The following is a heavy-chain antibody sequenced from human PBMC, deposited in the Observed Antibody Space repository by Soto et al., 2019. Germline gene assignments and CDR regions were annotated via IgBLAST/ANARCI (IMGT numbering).Heavy chain of an antibody. V-gene: IGHV4-39*01. CDR1: GDSITRSGFY. D-gene: IGHD3-10*01. CDR3: ARVRGGDTHVFDF. CDR2: MYHTGST. J-gene: IGHJ4*02. Sequence: QLHLHESGPGLVKPSETLSLSCSVSGDSITRSGFYWAWIRRPPGKELEWIGSMYHTGSTYYKPSLERRVTMSVDTSKSQFSLRLTSVTAADAGVYFCARVRGGDTHVFDFWGQGARVTVSS.